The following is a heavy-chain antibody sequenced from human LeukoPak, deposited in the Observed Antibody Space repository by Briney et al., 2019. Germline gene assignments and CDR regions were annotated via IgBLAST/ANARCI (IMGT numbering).Heavy chain of an antibody. CDR3: ARAGPGNSIDY. CDR2: IKQDGSEK. D-gene: IGHD3-10*01. V-gene: IGHV3-7*01. CDR1: GFTFSSYW. Sequence: GGSLRLSCAASGFTFSSYWMSWVRQAPGKGLEWVANIKQDGSEKYYVDSVKGRFTISRDNTKNSLYLQMNSLRAEDTAVYYCARAGPGNSIDYWGQGTLVTVSS. J-gene: IGHJ4*02.